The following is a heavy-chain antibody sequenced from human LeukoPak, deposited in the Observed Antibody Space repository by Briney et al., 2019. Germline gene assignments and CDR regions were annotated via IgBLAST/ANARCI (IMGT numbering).Heavy chain of an antibody. Sequence: GGSLRLSCAASGFTFSSYSMNWIRQAPGKGLEWVSSISSSSSYIYYADSVKGRFTISRDNAKNSLYLQMNSLRAEDTAVYYCARGGGYSGYGAYYFDYWGQGTLVTVSS. CDR1: GFTFSSYS. CDR3: ARGGGYSGYGAYYFDY. V-gene: IGHV3-21*01. CDR2: ISSSSSYI. J-gene: IGHJ4*02. D-gene: IGHD5-12*01.